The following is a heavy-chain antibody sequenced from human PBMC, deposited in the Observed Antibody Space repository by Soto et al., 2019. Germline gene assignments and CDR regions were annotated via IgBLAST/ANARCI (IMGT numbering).Heavy chain of an antibody. CDR1: GFTFSGSA. Sequence: GGSLRLSCVASGFTFSGSAMHWVRQASGKGLEWVGRIRSRANNYATTYAASVKGRFTISRDDSKNTAYLQMNSLKSEDTAVYYCSSHGYCSTTSCHRVDYWGQGTLVTVSS. CDR2: IRSRANNYAT. D-gene: IGHD2-2*03. J-gene: IGHJ4*02. V-gene: IGHV3-73*01. CDR3: SSHGYCSTTSCHRVDY.